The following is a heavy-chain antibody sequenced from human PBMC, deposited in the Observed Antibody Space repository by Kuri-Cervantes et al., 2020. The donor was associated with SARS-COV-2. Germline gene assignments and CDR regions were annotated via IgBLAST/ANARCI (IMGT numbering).Heavy chain of an antibody. V-gene: IGHV1-18*01. Sequence: ASVKVSCKASGYTFTSYGISWVRQAPGQGLEWMGWISAYNGNTNYAQKLQGRVTMTTDTSTSTAYMELRSLRSDDTAVYYCARYKGYCSSTGCYGAFDIWGQGTMVTVSS. J-gene: IGHJ3*02. D-gene: IGHD2-2*01. CDR1: GYTFTSYG. CDR3: ARYKGYCSSTGCYGAFDI. CDR2: ISAYNGNT.